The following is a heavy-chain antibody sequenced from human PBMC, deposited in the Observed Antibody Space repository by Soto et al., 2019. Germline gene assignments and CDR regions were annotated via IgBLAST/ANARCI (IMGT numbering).Heavy chain of an antibody. CDR1: GGSISRRNFY. V-gene: IGHV4-30-4*01. D-gene: IGHD3-16*01. Sequence: QVQLQESRPGLVRPSQTLSLSCTVSGGSISRRNFYWTWIRQRPGEGLEWIGCISYSGTAFYKPSLQSRLTISVDTSKNQFSLKVTSVTAADTAIYYCVGVPNTDFFDDWDQGSLVTVSS. J-gene: IGHJ4*02. CDR3: VGVPNTDFFDD. CDR2: ISYSGTA.